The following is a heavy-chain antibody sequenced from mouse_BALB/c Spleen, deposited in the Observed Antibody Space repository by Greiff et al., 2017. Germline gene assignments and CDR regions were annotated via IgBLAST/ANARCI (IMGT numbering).Heavy chain of an antibody. CDR3: ARRGGRAMDY. Sequence: VQLQQPGAELVKPGASVKLSCKASGYTFTSYWMHWVKQRPGQGLEWIGEIDPSDSYTNYNQKFKGKATLTVDKSSSTAYMQLSSLTSEDSAVYDCARRGGRAMDYWGQGTSVTVSS. D-gene: IGHD3-3*01. CDR2: IDPSDSYT. V-gene: IGHV1-69*02. CDR1: GYTFTSYW. J-gene: IGHJ4*01.